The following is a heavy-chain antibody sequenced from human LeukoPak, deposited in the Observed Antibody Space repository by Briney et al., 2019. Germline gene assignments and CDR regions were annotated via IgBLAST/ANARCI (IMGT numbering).Heavy chain of an antibody. CDR2: IRSETHGGTP. CDR3: ARDGDNGYNPPDWVFDY. Sequence: GGSLRLSCITSGFTFGDYAMTSVRQTPGKGLEWVGFIRSETHGGTPEYAASVKGRFTISRDDSESVAYLQMNSLRAEDTAVYYCARDGDNGYNPPDWVFDYWGQGTLVTVSS. D-gene: IGHD5-24*01. CDR1: GFTFGDYA. J-gene: IGHJ4*02. V-gene: IGHV3-49*04.